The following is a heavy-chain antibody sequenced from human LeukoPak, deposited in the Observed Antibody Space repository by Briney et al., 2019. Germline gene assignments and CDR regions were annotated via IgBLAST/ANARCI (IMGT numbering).Heavy chain of an antibody. CDR3: AREGDYYDSSGYSR. V-gene: IGHV1-69*13. J-gene: IGHJ3*01. D-gene: IGHD3-22*01. Sequence: GASVKVSCKASGYTFTSNYIHWVRQAPGQGLEWMGGIIPIFGAANYAQKFQGRVTITADESTSTAYMELRSLRSDDTAVYYCAREGDYYDSSGYSRWGQGTMVTVSS. CDR1: GYTFTSNY. CDR2: IIPIFGAA.